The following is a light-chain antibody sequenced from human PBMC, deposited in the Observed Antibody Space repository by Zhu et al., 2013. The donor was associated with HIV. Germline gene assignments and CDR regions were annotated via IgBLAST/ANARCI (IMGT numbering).Light chain of an antibody. CDR3: QQYDNLPIT. Sequence: DIQMTQSPSSLSASVGDRVTITCRASEGIRDDLGWYQQKPGKAPKRLIYDASNLETGVPSRFSGSGSGTDFTFTISSLQPEDIATYYCQQYDNLPITFGQGTRLEIK. CDR2: DAS. CDR1: EGIRDD. J-gene: IGKJ5*01. V-gene: IGKV1-33*01.